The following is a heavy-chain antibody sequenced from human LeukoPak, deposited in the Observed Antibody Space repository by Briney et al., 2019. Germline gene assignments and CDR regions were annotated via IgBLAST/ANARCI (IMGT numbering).Heavy chain of an antibody. CDR2: MYHSGRT. Sequence: PSETLSLTCTVSGYSISSGYYWVWIRQSPGKGLEWIGSMYHSGRTYYNPSLKSRVTISIDTSNNQFSLNLNSVTAADTAVYYCAKAGIAAAGTYYKGAFDIWGQGTIVTVSS. J-gene: IGHJ3*02. D-gene: IGHD6-13*01. V-gene: IGHV4-38-2*02. CDR1: GYSISSGYY. CDR3: AKAGIAAAGTYYKGAFDI.